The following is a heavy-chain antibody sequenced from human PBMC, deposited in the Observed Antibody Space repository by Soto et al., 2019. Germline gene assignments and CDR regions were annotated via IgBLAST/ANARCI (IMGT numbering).Heavy chain of an antibody. CDR2: IIPIFGTA. CDR3: ARDRIHYDSSGYYF. D-gene: IGHD3-22*01. V-gene: IGHV1-69*13. J-gene: IGHJ4*02. CDR1: GGTCSSYA. Sequence: SVKVSCKASGGTCSSYAISWVRQAPGQGLEWMGGIIPIFGTANYAQKFQGRVTITADESTSTAYMELSSLRSEDTAVYYCARDRIHYDSSGYYFWGQGTLVTVSS.